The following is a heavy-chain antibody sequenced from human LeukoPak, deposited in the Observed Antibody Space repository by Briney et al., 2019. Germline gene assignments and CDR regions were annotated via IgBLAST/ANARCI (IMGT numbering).Heavy chain of an antibody. D-gene: IGHD3-10*01. CDR3: AIPLYGSGHEVY. CDR1: GYTFSSYG. Sequence: ASVKVSCKASGYTFSSYGLSWVRQAPGQGLEWMGWISTYNGNTNYAQKLQGRVTITTDTSTSTAYMELRSLRSDDTAVYYCAIPLYGSGHEVYWGQGTLVTVSS. J-gene: IGHJ4*02. CDR2: ISTYNGNT. V-gene: IGHV1-18*01.